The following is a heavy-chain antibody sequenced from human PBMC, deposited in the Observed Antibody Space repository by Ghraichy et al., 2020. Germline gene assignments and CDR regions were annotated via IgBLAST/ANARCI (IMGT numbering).Heavy chain of an antibody. V-gene: IGHV4-34*01. CDR1: VGSFSGYY. J-gene: IGHJ3*02. Sequence: SQTLSLTCAVYVGSFSGYYWSWIRQPPGKGLEWIGEINPPGTTNNSPSLKSRLTMLVDTSKNQFSLKLKSVTAADTAVYYCARRRELWSAAEGDAFDMWGRGTMVTVSS. CDR3: ARRRELWSAAEGDAFDM. D-gene: IGHD5-18*01. CDR2: INPPGTT.